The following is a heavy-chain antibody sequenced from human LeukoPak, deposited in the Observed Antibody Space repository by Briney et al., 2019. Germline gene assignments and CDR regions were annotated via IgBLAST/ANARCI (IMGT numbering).Heavy chain of an antibody. J-gene: IGHJ3*02. CDR1: GCTFSSYS. CDR2: ISSSSYI. V-gene: IGHV3-21*01. CDR3: ARDRDAFDS. Sequence: EGSLRISSAASGCTFSSYSMNWVRQAPRKRLEWVSSISSSSYIYYADSVKCRLTISTDNANISLYLQMSRLRAEDTAVYYCARDRDAFDSCGQGTMVTVSS.